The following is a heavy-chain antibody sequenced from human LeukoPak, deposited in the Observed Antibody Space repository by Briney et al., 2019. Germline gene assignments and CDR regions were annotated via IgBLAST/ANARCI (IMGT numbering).Heavy chain of an antibody. D-gene: IGHD1-14*01. V-gene: IGHV4-38-2*02. CDR2: IYHSGSP. CDR1: GSSISSDYY. J-gene: IGHJ6*03. CDR3: ARDRKYYYHMDV. Sequence: SETLSLTCSVSGSSISSDYYWGWIRQPPGKGLEWIGTIYHSGSPYYNPSLKSRVTISMDTSKNQFSLQLRSVTAADTAVYYCARDRKYYYHMDVWGKGTTVTVSS.